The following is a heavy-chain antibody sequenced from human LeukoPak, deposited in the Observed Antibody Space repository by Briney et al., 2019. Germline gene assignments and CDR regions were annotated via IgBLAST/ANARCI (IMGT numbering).Heavy chain of an antibody. Sequence: GESLKISCKGSGYSFTSYWIGWVRQMPGKGLEWMGIIYPGDSDTRYSPSFQGQVTISADKSISTAYLQWSSLKASDTAMYYCARLVVVVVPAATSYCYYYMDVWGKGTTVTVSS. CDR2: IYPGDSDT. D-gene: IGHD2-2*01. CDR1: GYSFTSYW. CDR3: ARLVVVVVPAATSYCYYYMDV. J-gene: IGHJ6*03. V-gene: IGHV5-51*01.